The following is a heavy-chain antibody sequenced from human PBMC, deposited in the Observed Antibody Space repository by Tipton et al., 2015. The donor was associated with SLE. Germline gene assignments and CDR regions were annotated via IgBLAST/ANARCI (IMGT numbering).Heavy chain of an antibody. Sequence: QVQLVQSGGGVVQPGRSLRLSCAASGFTFSTYGMYWVRQAPGKGLEWVAIIWNDGSKQYYAESVKGRFTISRDNSKNTLYLEMNSLRAEDTAVYYCAKQCRSTTCNGLQKWGQGTLVTVSS. J-gene: IGHJ4*02. V-gene: IGHV3-33*06. D-gene: IGHD2-2*01. CDR3: AKQCRSTTCNGLQK. CDR2: IWNDGSKQ. CDR1: GFTFSTYG.